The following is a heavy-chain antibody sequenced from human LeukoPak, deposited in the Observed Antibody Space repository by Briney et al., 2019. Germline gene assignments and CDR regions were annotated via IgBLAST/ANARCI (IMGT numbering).Heavy chain of an antibody. V-gene: IGHV1-18*04. CDR1: GYTFTGYY. D-gene: IGHD3-10*01. CDR3: ARDRVSWQLWFGEGFDI. Sequence: GASVKVSCKASGYTFTGYYMHWVRQAPGQGLEWMGWISAYNGNTNYAQKLQGRVTMTTDTSTSTAYMELRSLRSDDTAVYYCARDRVSWQLWFGEGFDIWGQGTMVTVSS. J-gene: IGHJ3*02. CDR2: ISAYNGNT.